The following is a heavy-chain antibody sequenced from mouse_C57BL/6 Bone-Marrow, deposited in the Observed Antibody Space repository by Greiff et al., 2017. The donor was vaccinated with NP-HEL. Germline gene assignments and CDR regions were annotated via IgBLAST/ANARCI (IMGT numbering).Heavy chain of an antibody. CDR3: AKLDYYGRYFDV. Sequence: VKLVESGPGLVQPSQSLSITCTVSGFSLTSYGVHWVRQSPGKGLEWLGVIWRGGSTDYNAAFMSRLSITKDNSKSQVFCKMNSLQADDTAIYDCAKLDYYGRYFDVWGTGTTVTVSS. CDR1: GFSLTSYG. CDR2: IWRGGST. V-gene: IGHV2-5*01. D-gene: IGHD1-1*01. J-gene: IGHJ1*03.